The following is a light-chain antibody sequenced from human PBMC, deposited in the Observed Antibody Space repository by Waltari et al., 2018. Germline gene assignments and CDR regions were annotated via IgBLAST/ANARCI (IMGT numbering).Light chain of an antibody. J-gene: IGKJ1*01. CDR2: GAS. V-gene: IGKV3-20*01. CDR3: QHDGRLPVT. Sequence: IVLTQSPGTLPLSPGASATLSCGASQSVSRSLAWYPQESCQAPGLLIYGASSGATGVRDRFSGSETGTDCRLTISRLEPEDFAVYYCQHDGRLPVTFGQGTKV. CDR1: QSVSRS.